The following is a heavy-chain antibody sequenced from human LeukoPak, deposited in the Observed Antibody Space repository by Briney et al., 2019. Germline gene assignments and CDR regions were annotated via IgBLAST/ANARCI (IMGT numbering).Heavy chain of an antibody. J-gene: IGHJ4*02. Sequence: PSETLSLTCTVSGGSISSSIYYWGRIRQPPGKGLEWIGSIYYSGSAYYNPSLKSRVTISVDTSKNQFSLKLSSVTAADTAVYYCAGGNRGDLKFDYWGQGTLVTVSS. CDR2: IYYSGSA. V-gene: IGHV4-39*01. D-gene: IGHD3-16*01. CDR3: AGGNRGDLKFDY. CDR1: GGSISSSIYY.